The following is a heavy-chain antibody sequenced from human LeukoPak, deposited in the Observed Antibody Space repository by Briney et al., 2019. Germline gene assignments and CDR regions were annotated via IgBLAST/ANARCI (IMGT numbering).Heavy chain of an antibody. D-gene: IGHD3-22*01. CDR3: ARGPYSYDSSGAFDI. V-gene: IGHV4-61*02. CDR1: GDSISSGDYY. CDR2: ISSSGSN. Sequence: SETLSLTCTVSGDSISSGDYYWSWIRQPAGKGLEWIGRISSSGSNNYNPSLKSRVTMSVDTSKKQFSLKLSSVTAADTAVYFCARGPYSYDSSGAFDIWGQGTMVTVSS. J-gene: IGHJ3*02.